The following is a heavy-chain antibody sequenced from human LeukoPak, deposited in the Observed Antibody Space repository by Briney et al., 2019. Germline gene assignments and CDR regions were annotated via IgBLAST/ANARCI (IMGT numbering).Heavy chain of an antibody. D-gene: IGHD1-26*01. J-gene: IGHJ4*02. CDR3: AVPLTQWEVPGV. CDR2: INHNGGT. Sequence: SETLSLTCAVYGGSFTNYYWTWIRQPPGKGLEWIGEINHNGGTNYNPSLKSRLTISVGTSKRRFSLKLTSVTAADTAVYYCAVPLTQWEVPGVWGQGALVTVSA. CDR1: GGSFTNYY. V-gene: IGHV4-34*01.